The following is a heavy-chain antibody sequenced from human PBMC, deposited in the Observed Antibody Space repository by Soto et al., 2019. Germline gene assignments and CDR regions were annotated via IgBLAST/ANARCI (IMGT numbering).Heavy chain of an antibody. V-gene: IGHV4-39*01. CDR3: ARHPQYFSYYHYMDV. CDR1: GDSINSSSYY. Sequence: PSETLSLTCTVSGDSINSSSYYLAWIRQPPGKGLEWIGSIYYSGSTYYNPSLKSRVTISVDTSKTHFSLKLSSVTAADTAVYYCARHPQYFSYYHYMDVWGKGTTVTVSS. CDR2: IYYSGST. D-gene: IGHD3-9*01. J-gene: IGHJ6*03.